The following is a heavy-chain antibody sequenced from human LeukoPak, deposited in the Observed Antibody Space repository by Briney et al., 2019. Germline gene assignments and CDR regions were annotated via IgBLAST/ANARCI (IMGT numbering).Heavy chain of an antibody. V-gene: IGHV3-23*01. CDR1: GFTFRSYA. CDR2: ISGSGGST. CDR3: AKDVEQQLVLGGWAEYFQH. J-gene: IGHJ1*01. D-gene: IGHD6-13*01. Sequence: PVGSLRLSCAASGFTFRSYAMSWVSQAPGKGLEWVSAISGSGGSTYYADSVKGRFTISRHNSKNTLYLQMNSLRAEDTAVYYCAKDVEQQLVLGGWAEYFQHWGQGTLVTVSS.